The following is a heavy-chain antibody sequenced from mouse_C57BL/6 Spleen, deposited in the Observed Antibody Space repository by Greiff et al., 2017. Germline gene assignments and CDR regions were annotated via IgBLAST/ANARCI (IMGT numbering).Heavy chain of an antibody. J-gene: IGHJ3*01. Sequence: VQLQQPGAELVKPGASVKLSCKASGYTFTSYWMHWVKQRPGRGLEWIGRIDPNSGGTKYNEQFKSKATLTVDKPSSTAYMQLSSLTSEDSAVYDCARAEYSNYEAWFAYWGQGTLVTVSA. CDR2: IDPNSGGT. CDR3: ARAEYSNYEAWFAY. CDR1: GYTFTSYW. V-gene: IGHV1-72*01. D-gene: IGHD2-5*01.